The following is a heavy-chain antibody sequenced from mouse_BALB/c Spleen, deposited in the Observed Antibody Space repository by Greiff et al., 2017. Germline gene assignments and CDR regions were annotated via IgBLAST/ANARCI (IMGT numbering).Heavy chain of an antibody. CDR1: GFNIKDTY. V-gene: IGHV14-3*02. CDR3: ARSGYGSSYVGWYFDV. J-gene: IGHJ1*01. D-gene: IGHD1-1*01. Sequence: VQLQQSGAELVKPGASVKLSCIASGFNIKDTYMHWVKQRPEQGLEWIGRIDPANGNTKYDPKFQGKATITADTSSNTAYLQLSSLTSEDTAVYYCARSGYGSSYVGWYFDVWGAGTTVTVSS. CDR2: IDPANGNT.